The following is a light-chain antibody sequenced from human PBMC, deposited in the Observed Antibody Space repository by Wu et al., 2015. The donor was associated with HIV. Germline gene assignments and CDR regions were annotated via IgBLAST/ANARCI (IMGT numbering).Light chain of an antibody. Sequence: DIQMTQSPSTLSASAGDRVTITCWASQSINRWLAWYQQKPGKAPKLLMYKASSLKSGVPSRFSGSASGTQFTLTISSLQPDDFATYYCQQYNRYSTFGGGPKWRSN. V-gene: IGKV1-5*03. J-gene: IGKJ4*01. CDR1: QSINRW. CDR3: QQYNRYST. CDR2: KAS.